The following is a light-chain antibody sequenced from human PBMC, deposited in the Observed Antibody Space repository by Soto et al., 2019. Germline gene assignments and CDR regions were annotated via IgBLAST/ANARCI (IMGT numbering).Light chain of an antibody. J-gene: IGKJ1*01. CDR1: QSVSSY. CDR3: QQRSNWPGT. V-gene: IGKV3-11*01. CDR2: DAS. Sequence: EIVLTHSPATLSLSPGERATLSCRASQSVSSYLAWYQQKPGQAPRLLIYDASNRATDIPARFSGSGSGTDFTLTISSLEPEDFAVYYCQQRSNWPGTFGQGTKVDIK.